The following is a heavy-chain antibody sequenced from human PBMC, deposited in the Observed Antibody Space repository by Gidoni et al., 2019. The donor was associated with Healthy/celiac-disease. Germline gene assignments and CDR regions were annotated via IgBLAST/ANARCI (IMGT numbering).Heavy chain of an antibody. CDR3: ARDPYDFWSGPTYYHYGMDV. CDR2: ISSSSSYI. V-gene: IGHV3-21*01. Sequence: YGMNWVRQAPGKGLEWVSSISSSSSYIYYADSVKGRFTISRDNAKNSLYLQMNSLRAEDTAVYYCARDPYDFWSGPTYYHYGMDVWGQGTTVTVSS. J-gene: IGHJ6*02. D-gene: IGHD3-3*01. CDR1: YG.